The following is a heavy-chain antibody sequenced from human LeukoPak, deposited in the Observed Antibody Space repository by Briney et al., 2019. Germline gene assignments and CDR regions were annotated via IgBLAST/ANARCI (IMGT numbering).Heavy chain of an antibody. Sequence: ASVKVSCKASGYTFTGYYMHWVRQAPGQGLEWMGWVNPNSGGTNYAQKFQGRVTMTRDTSISTAYMELSRLRSDDTAVYYCASSIAAAGRRFDYWGQGTLVTVSS. J-gene: IGHJ4*02. D-gene: IGHD6-13*01. CDR1: GYTFTGYY. CDR3: ASSIAAAGRRFDY. CDR2: VNPNSGGT. V-gene: IGHV1-2*02.